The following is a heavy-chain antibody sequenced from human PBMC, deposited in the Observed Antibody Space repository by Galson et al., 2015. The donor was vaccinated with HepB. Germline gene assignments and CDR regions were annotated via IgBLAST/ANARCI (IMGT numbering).Heavy chain of an antibody. V-gene: IGHV3-30*19. J-gene: IGHJ6*02. CDR2: IWYDGSNK. D-gene: IGHD3-10*01. CDR1: GFTFSSYG. Sequence: SLRLSCAASGFTFSSYGMHWVRQAPGKGLGWVAVIWYDGSNKYYADSVKGRFTISRDNSKNTLFLQMNSLRAEDTAVYYCAREGFMVRGIRYGMDVWGQGTTVTVSS. CDR3: AREGFMVRGIRYGMDV.